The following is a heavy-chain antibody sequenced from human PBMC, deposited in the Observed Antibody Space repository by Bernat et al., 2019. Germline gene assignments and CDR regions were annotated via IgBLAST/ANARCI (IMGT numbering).Heavy chain of an antibody. CDR3: ARAGIAARPKGGYWYFDL. CDR2: ISSSSSTI. Sequence: EVQLVESGGGLVQPGGSLRLSCAASGFTFSSYSMNWVRQAPGKGLEWVSYISSSSSTIYYADSVKGRFTISRDNAKNSLYLQMNSLRAEDTAVYYCARAGIAARPKGGYWYFDLWGRGTLVTVSS. V-gene: IGHV3-48*01. D-gene: IGHD6-6*01. CDR1: GFTFSSYS. J-gene: IGHJ2*01.